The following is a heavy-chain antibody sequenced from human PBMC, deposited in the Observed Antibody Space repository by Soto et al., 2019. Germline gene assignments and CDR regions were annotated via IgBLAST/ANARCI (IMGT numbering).Heavy chain of an antibody. D-gene: IGHD3-10*01. CDR1: GYTFTSYG. CDR3: ARGTYYYGSGSYSLPDY. J-gene: IGHJ4*02. Sequence: QVQLVQSGAEVKKPGASVKVPCKASGYTFTSYGISWVRQAPGQGLEWMGWISAYNGNTNYAQKLQGRVTMTTDTSTSTAYMELRSLRSDDTAVYYCARGTYYYGSGSYSLPDYWGQGTLVTVSS. CDR2: ISAYNGNT. V-gene: IGHV1-18*01.